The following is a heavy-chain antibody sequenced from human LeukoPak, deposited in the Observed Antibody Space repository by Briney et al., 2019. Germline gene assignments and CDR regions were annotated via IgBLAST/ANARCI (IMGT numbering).Heavy chain of an antibody. CDR3: ARGTGTLAQNYYYYYMDV. CDR2: MNPNSGNT. Sequence: ASVKVSCKASGYTFTSYDINWVRQATGQGLEWMGWMNPNSGNTGYAQKFQGRVTMTRNTSISTAYMELSSLRSEDTAVYYCARGTGTLAQNYYYYYMDVWGKRTTGTVSS. CDR1: GYTFTSYD. J-gene: IGHJ6*03. V-gene: IGHV1-8*01. D-gene: IGHD1-7*01.